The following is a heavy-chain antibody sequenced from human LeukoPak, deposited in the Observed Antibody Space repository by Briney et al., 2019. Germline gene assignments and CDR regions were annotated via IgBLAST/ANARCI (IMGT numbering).Heavy chain of an antibody. J-gene: IGHJ4*02. V-gene: IGHV4-39*01. Sequence: TSSETLSLTCTVSGDSISRSTYYWAWIRQPPGKGLEWIGSVYYGRSPYFNPSLESRATISVDTSKNHFSLKMSSVTATDTAVYYCARHEAQDFDYWGQGTLVTVSS. CDR1: GDSISRSTYY. CDR2: VYYGRSP. CDR3: ARHEAQDFDY.